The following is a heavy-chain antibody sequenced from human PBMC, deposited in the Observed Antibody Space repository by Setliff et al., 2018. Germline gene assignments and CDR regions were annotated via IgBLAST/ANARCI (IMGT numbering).Heavy chain of an antibody. CDR3: VRLGYAYGQGDY. D-gene: IGHD3-10*01. CDR2: IYPDDSDT. V-gene: IGHV5-51*01. CDR1: ASTFSNYW. J-gene: IGHJ4*02. Sequence: PGESLKISCKDSASTFSNYWIVWVRQMPGKGLEWMGMIYPDDSDTKYHPSFQGQVTISADKSISTAYLQWNSLKASDTAMYYCVRLGYAYGQGDYWGQGTLVTV.